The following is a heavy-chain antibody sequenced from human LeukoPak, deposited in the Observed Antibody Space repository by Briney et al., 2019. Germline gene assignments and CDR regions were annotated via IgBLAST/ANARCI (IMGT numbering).Heavy chain of an antibody. D-gene: IGHD3-16*02. CDR2: ISGSGGST. J-gene: IGHJ4*02. V-gene: IGHV3-23*01. CDR3: AKEGGDYVWGSYRYRFFDY. CDR1: GFTFSSYW. Sequence: GGSLRLSCAASGFTFSSYWMHWVRQAPGKGLEWVSAISGSGGSTYYADSVKGRFTISRDNSKNTLYLQMNSLRAEDTAVYYCAKEGGDYVWGSYRYRFFDYWGQGTLVTVSS.